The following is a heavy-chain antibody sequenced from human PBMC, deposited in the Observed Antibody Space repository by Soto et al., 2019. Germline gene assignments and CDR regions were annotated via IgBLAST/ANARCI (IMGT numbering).Heavy chain of an antibody. J-gene: IGHJ4*02. Sequence: SLRLSCAASGFTFDDYGMSWVRQAPGKGLEWVSGINWNGGSTGYADSVKGRFTISRDNAKNSLYLQMNSLRAEDTALYYCARLYGSGSTRRVRIDYWGQGTLVTVS. CDR2: INWNGGST. CDR1: GFTFDDYG. V-gene: IGHV3-20*04. D-gene: IGHD3-10*01. CDR3: ARLYGSGSTRRVRIDY.